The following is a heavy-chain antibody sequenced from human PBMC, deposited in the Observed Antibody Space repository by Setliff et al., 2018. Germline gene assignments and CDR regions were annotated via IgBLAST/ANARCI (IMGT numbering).Heavy chain of an antibody. CDR2: IWDDGVKR. J-gene: IGHJ4*02. V-gene: IGHV3-33*08. CDR3: ARTCSGSGCYAGLES. Sequence: GGSLRLSCAASGFTFSTYRMHWVRQAPGKGLEWVAVIWDDGVKRYHADSVKGRFTISRDNSKNTLYLQMNSLRPEDTAVYYCARTCSGSGCYAGLESWGQGTPVTVSS. CDR1: GFTFSTYR. D-gene: IGHD2-15*01.